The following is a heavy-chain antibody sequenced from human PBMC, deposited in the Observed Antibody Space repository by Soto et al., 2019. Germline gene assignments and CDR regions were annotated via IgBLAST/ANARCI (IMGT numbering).Heavy chain of an antibody. D-gene: IGHD2-2*01. CDR3: ARLVVVAPVANA. CDR2: IFYTGTT. CDR1: GGSINYNSYY. Sequence: SETLSLTCSVSGGSINYNSYYWGWIRQPPGKGLEWVGGIFYTGTTYYSPSLKDRVTISVDTSKNSFSLNLTSVTAADTAIYFCARLVVVAPVANAWGQGTLVTVS. V-gene: IGHV4-39*02. J-gene: IGHJ5*02.